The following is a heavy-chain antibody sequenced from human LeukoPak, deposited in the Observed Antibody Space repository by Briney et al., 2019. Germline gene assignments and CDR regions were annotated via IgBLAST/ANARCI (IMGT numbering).Heavy chain of an antibody. Sequence: GGSLRLPCAASGFTFSSYSMNWVRQAPGKGLEWVSSISSSSSYIYYADSVKGRFTISRDNAKNSPYLQMNSLRAEDTAVYYCARDGITINYYYMDVWGKGTTVTVSS. CDR1: GFTFSSYS. D-gene: IGHD3-10*01. V-gene: IGHV3-21*01. CDR3: ARDGITINYYYMDV. J-gene: IGHJ6*03. CDR2: ISSSSSYI.